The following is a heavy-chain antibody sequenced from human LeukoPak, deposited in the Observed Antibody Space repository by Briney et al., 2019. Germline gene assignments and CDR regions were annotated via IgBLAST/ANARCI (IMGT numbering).Heavy chain of an antibody. Sequence: GGSLRLSCAASGFTFSSYATSWVRQAPGKGLEWVSTISSSGGSTYYADSVKGRVTISRDISTNTLSLQMNSLRAEDTAVYYCAKDRGISAAGTLFDHWGQGTLVTVSS. CDR3: AKDRGISAAGTLFDH. CDR1: GFTFSSYA. V-gene: IGHV3-23*01. J-gene: IGHJ4*02. D-gene: IGHD6-13*01. CDR2: ISSSGGST.